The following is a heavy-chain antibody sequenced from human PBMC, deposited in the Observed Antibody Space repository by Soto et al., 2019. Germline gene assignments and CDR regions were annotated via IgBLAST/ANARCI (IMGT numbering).Heavy chain of an antibody. Sequence: LTLSFSASGFTFGGYAMSGVGQAPGKGLEWVGLIRSKAYDGTTEYAASVNGRFTISRDDSKSIAYLQMNSLKTEDTAVYYCTRKVVGFDYYGMDVWGQGTTVTVSS. CDR3: TRKVVGFDYYGMDV. J-gene: IGHJ6*02. V-gene: IGHV3-49*04. D-gene: IGHD2-15*01. CDR1: GFTFGGYA. CDR2: IRSKAYDGTT.